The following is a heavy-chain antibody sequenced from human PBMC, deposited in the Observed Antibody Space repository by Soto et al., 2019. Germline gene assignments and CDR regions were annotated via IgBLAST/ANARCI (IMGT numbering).Heavy chain of an antibody. V-gene: IGHV3-30*18. CDR3: AKDTYYHDSSGYYIFDS. D-gene: IGHD3-22*01. J-gene: IGHJ4*02. CDR1: KFTFRNFA. CDR2: ISYDGSKK. Sequence: GGSLRLSCAASKFTFRNFAMHWVRQAPGKGLEWVARISYDGSKKLYADSVKGRFTISRDNSRNTLYLQMNSLRPEDTAVFYCAKDTYYHDSSGYYIFDSWGQGTLVTVSS.